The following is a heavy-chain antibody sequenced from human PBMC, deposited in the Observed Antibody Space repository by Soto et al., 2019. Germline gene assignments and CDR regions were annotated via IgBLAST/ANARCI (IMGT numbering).Heavy chain of an antibody. J-gene: IGHJ4*02. CDR3: ARGRVEMATMVGFDY. CDR1: GYTFTSYG. Sequence: GASVKVSCKASGYTFTSYGISWVRQAPGQGLEWMGWISAYNGNTNYAQKLQGRVTMATDTSTSTAYMELRSLRSDDTAVYYCARGRVEMATMVGFDYWGQGTLVTVSS. D-gene: IGHD3-10*02. V-gene: IGHV1-18*01. CDR2: ISAYNGNT.